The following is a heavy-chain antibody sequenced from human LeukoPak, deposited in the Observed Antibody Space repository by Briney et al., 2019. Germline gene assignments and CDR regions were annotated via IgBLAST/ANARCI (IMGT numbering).Heavy chain of an antibody. D-gene: IGHD3-16*02. Sequence: ASVKVSCKVSGYTLTELSMHWVRQAPGKGLEWMGGFDPEDGETIYAQKLQGRVTMTEDTSTDTAYMELSSLRSEDTAVYYCATGYVWGSYRQHAFDIWGQGTMVTVSS. CDR1: GYTLTELS. J-gene: IGHJ3*02. CDR2: FDPEDGET. V-gene: IGHV1-24*01. CDR3: ATGYVWGSYRQHAFDI.